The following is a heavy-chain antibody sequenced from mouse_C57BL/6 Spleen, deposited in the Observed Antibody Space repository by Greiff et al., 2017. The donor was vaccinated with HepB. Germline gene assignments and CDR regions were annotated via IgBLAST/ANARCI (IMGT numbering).Heavy chain of an antibody. CDR3: ALTAPFAY. CDR1: GYTFTDYY. J-gene: IGHJ3*01. D-gene: IGHD4-1*01. V-gene: IGHV1-26*01. CDR2: INPNNGGT. Sequence: VQLQQSGPELVKPGASVKISCKASGYTFTDYYMNWVKQSHGKSLEWIGDINPNNGGTSYNQKFKGKATLTVDKSSSTAYMELRSLTSEDSAVYYCALTAPFAYWGQGTLVTVSA.